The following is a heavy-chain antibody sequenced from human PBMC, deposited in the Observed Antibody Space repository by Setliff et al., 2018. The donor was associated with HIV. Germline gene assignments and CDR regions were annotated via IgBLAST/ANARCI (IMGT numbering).Heavy chain of an antibody. V-gene: IGHV4-39*01. Sequence: SETLSLTCSVSGGFIRSGSYYWGWIRQPPGKGLEWIGSINYSGSTYQNPSLKSRVTISVDTSKNQYSLKLSSVTAADTAVYYCARLAASIAARRRFDYWGQGTLVTVSS. CDR3: ARLAASIAARRRFDY. J-gene: IGHJ4*02. CDR2: INYSGST. CDR1: GGFIRSGSYY. D-gene: IGHD6-6*01.